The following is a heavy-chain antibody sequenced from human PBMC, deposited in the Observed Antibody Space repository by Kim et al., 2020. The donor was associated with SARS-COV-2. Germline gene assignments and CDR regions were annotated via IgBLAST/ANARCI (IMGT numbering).Heavy chain of an antibody. CDR2: ISYDGSNK. CDR1: GFTFSSYA. CDR3: VRGYYYDSSGYFYVPFFDC. D-gene: IGHD3-22*01. Sequence: GGSLRLSCAASGFTFSSYAMHWVRQAPGKGLEWVAVISYDGSNKYYADSVKGRFSISRDNSKNTLFLQMNSLRAEDTAVFYCVRGYYYDSSGYFYVPFFDCWGQGTLVTVSS. J-gene: IGHJ4*02. V-gene: IGHV3-30*04.